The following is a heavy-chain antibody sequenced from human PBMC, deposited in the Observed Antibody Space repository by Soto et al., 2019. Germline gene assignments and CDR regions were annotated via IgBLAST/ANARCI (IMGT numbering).Heavy chain of an antibody. V-gene: IGHV3-74*01. Sequence: EVQLVESGGGLVQPGGSLRLSCAASGFSFSSYWMHWVRQAPGKGLVWVSRINTDGSSTSYADSVKGRFTFSRDNAKNTLYLQMNSLRAEDTAVYYCAREVGTTWFDRWGQGTLVTVSS. CDR3: AREVGTTWFDR. CDR1: GFSFSSYW. CDR2: INTDGSST. J-gene: IGHJ5*02. D-gene: IGHD1-1*01.